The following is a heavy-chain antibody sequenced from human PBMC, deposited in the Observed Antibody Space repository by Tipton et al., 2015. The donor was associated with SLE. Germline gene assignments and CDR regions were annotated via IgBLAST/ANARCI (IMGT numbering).Heavy chain of an antibody. CDR3: AREGGYSSSSGGYYYGMDV. J-gene: IGHJ6*02. CDR2: IGTAGDT. V-gene: IGHV3-13*01. CDR1: GFTVSSYD. Sequence: GSLRLSCAASGFTVSSYDMHWVRQATGKGLEWVSAIGTAGDTYYPGSVKGRFTISRENAKNSLYLQMNSLRAGDTAVYYCAREGGYSSSSGGYYYGMDVWGQGTTVTVSS. D-gene: IGHD6-6*01.